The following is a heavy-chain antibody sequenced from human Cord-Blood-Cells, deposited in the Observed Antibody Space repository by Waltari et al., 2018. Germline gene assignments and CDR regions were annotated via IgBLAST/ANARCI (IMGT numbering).Heavy chain of an antibody. D-gene: IGHD3-22*01. V-gene: IGHV3-23*01. CDR2: ISGSGGST. CDR1: GFTFSSYA. Sequence: EVQLLESGGGLVQPGGSLRLSCAASGFTFSSYAMSWVRQAPGKGLEWVSAISGSGGSTYYADSVKGRFTISRDNSKNTLYLQMNSLRAEDTAVYYCAKAGYYYDSSGFRLFDYWGQGTLVTVSS. J-gene: IGHJ4*02. CDR3: AKAGYYYDSSGFRLFDY.